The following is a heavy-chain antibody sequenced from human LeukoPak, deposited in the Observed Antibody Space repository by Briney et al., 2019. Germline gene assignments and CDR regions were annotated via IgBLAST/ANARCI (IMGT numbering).Heavy chain of an antibody. CDR1: GYTLTELS. D-gene: IGHD2-15*01. J-gene: IGHJ3*02. CDR2: FDPKGGET. Sequence: ASVKVSCKVSGYTLTELSMHWVRQAPGKGLEWMGGFDPKGGETIYAQKFQGRVTMTEDTSTDTAYMELSSLRSEDTAVYYCATGLGYCSGGSCYEGEDDAFDIWGQGTMVTVSS. CDR3: ATGLGYCSGGSCYEGEDDAFDI. V-gene: IGHV1-24*01.